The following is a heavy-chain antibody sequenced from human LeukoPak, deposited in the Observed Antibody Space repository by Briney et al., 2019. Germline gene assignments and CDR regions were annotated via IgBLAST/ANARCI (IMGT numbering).Heavy chain of an antibody. J-gene: IGHJ4*02. D-gene: IGHD7-27*01. V-gene: IGHV3-30-3*01. Sequence: GGSLRLSRAASGFTFSSYAMHWVRQAPGKGLEWVAVISYDGSNKYYADSVKGRFTISRDNSKNTLYLQMNSLRAEDPAVYYCARDPEDNWGFDYWGQGTLVTVSS. CDR3: ARDPEDNWGFDY. CDR2: ISYDGSNK. CDR1: GFTFSSYA.